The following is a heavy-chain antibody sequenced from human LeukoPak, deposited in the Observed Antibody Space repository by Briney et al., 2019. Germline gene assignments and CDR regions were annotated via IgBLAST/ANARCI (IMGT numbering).Heavy chain of an antibody. CDR1: GGSISSYY. CDR2: IYCSGST. D-gene: IGHD1-26*01. J-gene: IGHJ4*02. Sequence: SETLSLTCTVSGGSISSYYWSWIRQPPGKGLEWIGYIYCSGSTNYNPSLKSRVTISVDTSKNQFSLKLSSVTAADTAVYYCASSESGDYFDYWGQGTLVTVSS. V-gene: IGHV4-59*01. CDR3: ASSESGDYFDY.